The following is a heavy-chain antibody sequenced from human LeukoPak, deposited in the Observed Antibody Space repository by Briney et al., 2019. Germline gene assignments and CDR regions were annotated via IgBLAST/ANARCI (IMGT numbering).Heavy chain of an antibody. J-gene: IGHJ4*02. CDR3: ARNLPNSSGWYGGFDY. CDR2: IYHSGST. V-gene: IGHV4-38-2*01. CDR1: GYSISSGYY. Sequence: PSETLSLTCAVSGYSISSGYYWGWLRQPPGKGLEWIGSIYHSGSTYYNPSLESRVTISVDTSKNQFSLKLSSVTAADTAVYYCARNLPNSSGWYGGFDYWGQGTLVTVSS. D-gene: IGHD6-19*01.